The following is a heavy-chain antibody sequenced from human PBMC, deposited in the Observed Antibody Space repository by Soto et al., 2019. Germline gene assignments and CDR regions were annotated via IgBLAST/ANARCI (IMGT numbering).Heavy chain of an antibody. CDR2: ISYDGSNK. V-gene: IGHV3-30-3*01. J-gene: IGHJ4*02. CDR3: ARDSSLYSSGWYFGY. D-gene: IGHD6-19*01. CDR1: GFTFSSYA. Sequence: GGSLRLSCAASGFTFSSYAMHWVRQAPGKGLEWVAVISYDGSNKYYADSVKGRFTISRDNSKNTLYLQMNSLRAEDTAVYYCARDSSLYSSGWYFGYWGQGTLVTVSS.